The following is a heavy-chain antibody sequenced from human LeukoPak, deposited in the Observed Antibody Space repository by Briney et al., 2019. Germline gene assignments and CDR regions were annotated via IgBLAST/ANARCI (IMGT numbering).Heavy chain of an antibody. J-gene: IGHJ4*02. D-gene: IGHD5-18*01. Sequence: PEGSLRLSCAASGFTFSSYGMHWVRQAPGKGLEWVAFIRYDGSNKYYADSVKGRFTISRDNSKNTLYLQMNSLRAEDTAVYYCAKVPVDTAMIFDYWGQGTLVTVSS. CDR2: IRYDGSNK. V-gene: IGHV3-30*02. CDR1: GFTFSSYG. CDR3: AKVPVDTAMIFDY.